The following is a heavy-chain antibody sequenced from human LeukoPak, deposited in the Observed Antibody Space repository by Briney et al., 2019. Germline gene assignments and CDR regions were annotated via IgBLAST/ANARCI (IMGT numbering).Heavy chain of an antibody. V-gene: IGHV3-21*01. Sequence: GGSLRLSCAASGFTFSSYSMNWVRQAPGMGLEWVSSISSSSSYIYYADSVKGRFTISRDNAKNSLYLQMNSLRAEDTAVYYCARDLRYCSGGSCYTRPFDYWGQGTLVTVSS. CDR3: ARDLRYCSGGSCYTRPFDY. CDR1: GFTFSSYS. CDR2: ISSSSSYI. D-gene: IGHD2-15*01. J-gene: IGHJ4*02.